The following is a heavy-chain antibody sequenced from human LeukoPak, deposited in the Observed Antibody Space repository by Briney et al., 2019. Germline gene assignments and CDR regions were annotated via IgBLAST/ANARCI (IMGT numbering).Heavy chain of an antibody. Sequence: ASVKVSCKASGGTFSSYAISWVRQAPGQGLEWMGGIIPIFGTANYAQKFQGRVTITADESTSTAYMELSSLRSEDTAVYYCATGEVPAAILNWFDPWGQGTLVTVSS. CDR2: IIPIFGTA. CDR1: GGTFSSYA. D-gene: IGHD2-2*01. CDR3: ATGEVPAAILNWFDP. J-gene: IGHJ5*02. V-gene: IGHV1-69*13.